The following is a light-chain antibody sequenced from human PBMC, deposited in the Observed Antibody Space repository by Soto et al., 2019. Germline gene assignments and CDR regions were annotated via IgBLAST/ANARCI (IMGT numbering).Light chain of an antibody. V-gene: IGKV3-15*01. CDR3: QQYDNWPTWT. CDR1: QSVSSN. Sequence: EIVMTQSPATLSVSPGERATLSCRASQSVSSNLGWYQHKPGQAPRLLIYGASTRATGIPAMFTGSGSGTEFTLTITSLQSEDFAVYYCQQYDNWPTWTFGQGTKVEIK. J-gene: IGKJ1*01. CDR2: GAS.